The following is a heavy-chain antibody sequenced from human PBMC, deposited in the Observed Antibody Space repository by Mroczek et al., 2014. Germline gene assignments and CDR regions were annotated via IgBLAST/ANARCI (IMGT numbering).Heavy chain of an antibody. CDR2: ISYDGSNK. Sequence: QVQLQQWGGGVVQPGRSLRLSCAASGFTFSSYAMHWVRQAPGKGLEWVAVISYDGSNKYYADSVKGRFTISRDNSKNTLYLQMNSLRAEDTAVYYCARGGAVYYYYGSGSYLDYWGQGTLVTVS. V-gene: IGHV3-30-3*01. CDR3: ARGGAVYYYYGSGSYLDY. D-gene: IGHD3-10*01. J-gene: IGHJ4*02. CDR1: GFTFSSYA.